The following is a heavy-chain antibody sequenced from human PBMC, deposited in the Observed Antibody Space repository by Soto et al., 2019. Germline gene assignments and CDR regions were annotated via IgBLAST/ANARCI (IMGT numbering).Heavy chain of an antibody. CDR1: GFTFDDYA. D-gene: IGHD2-15*01. Sequence: DVQLVESGGGLVQPGRSLRLSCAASGFTFDDYAMHWVRQAPGKGLEWVSGISWNSGSIGYADSVKGRFTISRDNAKNSLYLQMNSLRAEDTALYYCAKGVAATPRGWFDPWGQGTLVTVSS. CDR3: AKGVAATPRGWFDP. V-gene: IGHV3-9*01. J-gene: IGHJ5*02. CDR2: ISWNSGSI.